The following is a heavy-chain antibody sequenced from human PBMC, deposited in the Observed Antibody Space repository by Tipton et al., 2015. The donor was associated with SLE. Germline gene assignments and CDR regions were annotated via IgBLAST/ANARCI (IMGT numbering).Heavy chain of an antibody. CDR1: GGSISSYY. CDR3: ASYGVALDY. Sequence: LRLSCTVSGGSISSYYYSWIRQPAGRGLEWIGRIYTSGSTNYNPSLKSRVTMSVDTSKNQFSLKLSSVTAADTAVYYCASYGVALDYWGQGTLVTVSS. J-gene: IGHJ4*02. CDR2: IYTSGST. V-gene: IGHV4-4*07. D-gene: IGHD3-3*01.